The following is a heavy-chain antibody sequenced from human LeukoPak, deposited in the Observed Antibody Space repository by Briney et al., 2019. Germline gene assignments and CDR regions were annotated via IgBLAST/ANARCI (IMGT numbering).Heavy chain of an antibody. CDR2: INPNSGGT. CDR3: ARGPTGYSSSWYAY. CDR1: GYTFTGYY. V-gene: IGHV1-2*06. J-gene: IGHJ4*02. Sequence: ASVKVSCXASGYTFTGYYIHWVRQAPGQGLEWMGRINPNSGGTNYAQKFQGRVTMTRDTTISTAYMELSRLRSDDTAVYYCARGPTGYSSSWYAYWGQGTLVTVSS. D-gene: IGHD6-13*01.